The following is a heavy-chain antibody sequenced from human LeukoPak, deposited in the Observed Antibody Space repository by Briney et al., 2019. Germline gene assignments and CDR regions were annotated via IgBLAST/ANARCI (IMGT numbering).Heavy chain of an antibody. CDR2: TRNKANSYTT. CDR1: GFTFSTNA. J-gene: IGHJ4*02. D-gene: IGHD2-15*01. CDR3: VRRAASGHLDY. V-gene: IGHV3-72*01. Sequence: GSLRLSCAASGFTFSTNAMSWVRQAPGKGLEWVGRTRNKANSYTTEYAASVRDRFTMSRDDSKNSLWLQMNSLKTDDTAVYYCVRRAASGHLDYWGQGTLVTVSS.